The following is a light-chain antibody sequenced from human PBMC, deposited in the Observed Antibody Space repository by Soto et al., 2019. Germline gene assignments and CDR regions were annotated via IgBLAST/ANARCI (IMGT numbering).Light chain of an antibody. CDR2: EVS. Sequence: QSALTQPPSASGSPGQSVTISCTGTSSDVGGYNYVSWYQQHPGKAPKLMIYEVSKRPSGVPDRFTGAKSGNTAPLTVSGSQAEDEAAYCCSSFAGSNKFGVFGGGTKLTAL. J-gene: IGLJ3*02. CDR3: SSFAGSNKFGV. V-gene: IGLV2-8*01. CDR1: SSDVGGYNY.